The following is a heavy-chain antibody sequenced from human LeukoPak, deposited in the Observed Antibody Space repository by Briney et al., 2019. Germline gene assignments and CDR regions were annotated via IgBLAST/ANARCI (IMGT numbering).Heavy chain of an antibody. CDR3: ARDRVVRGVISGNWFDP. Sequence: SQTLSLTCTVSGGSISSGGYYWSWIRQHPGKGLEWIGYIYYRGSTYYNPSLKSRVTISVDTSKNQFSLKLSSVTAADTAVYYCARDRVVRGVISGNWFDPWGQGTLVTVSS. CDR2: IYYRGST. V-gene: IGHV4-31*03. D-gene: IGHD3-10*01. J-gene: IGHJ5*02. CDR1: GGSISSGGYY.